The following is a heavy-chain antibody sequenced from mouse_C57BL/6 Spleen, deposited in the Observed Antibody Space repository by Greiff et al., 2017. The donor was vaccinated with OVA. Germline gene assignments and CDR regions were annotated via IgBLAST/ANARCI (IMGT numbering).Heavy chain of an antibody. Sequence: QVQLKESGAELMKPGASVKLSCKATGYTFTGYWIEWVKQRPGHGLEWIGEILPGSGSTNYNEKFKGKATFTADTSSNTAYMQLSSLTTEDSAIYYCARRRESGYDGYYGLDYWGQGTTLTVSS. CDR3: ARRRESGYDGYYGLDY. D-gene: IGHD2-3*01. CDR1: GYTFTGYW. J-gene: IGHJ2*01. V-gene: IGHV1-9*01. CDR2: ILPGSGST.